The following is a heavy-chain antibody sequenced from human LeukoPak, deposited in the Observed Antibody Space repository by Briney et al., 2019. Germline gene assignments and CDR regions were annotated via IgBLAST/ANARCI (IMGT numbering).Heavy chain of an antibody. J-gene: IGHJ6*03. Sequence: KSGGSLRLSCAASGFTFSSYSMNWVRQAPGKGLEWVSSISTSSSYIYYADSVKGRFTISRDSAKSSLYLQMNSLRAEDTAVYYCAREDIIAVTTFYYNMDVWGKGTTVTVSS. CDR1: GFTFSSYS. CDR2: ISTSSSYI. D-gene: IGHD4-17*01. V-gene: IGHV3-21*01. CDR3: AREDIIAVTTFYYNMDV.